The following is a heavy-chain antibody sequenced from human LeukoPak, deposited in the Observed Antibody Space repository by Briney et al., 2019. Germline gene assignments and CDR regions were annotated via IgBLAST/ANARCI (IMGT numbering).Heavy chain of an antibody. CDR3: ARQGWSGAFDI. CDR1: GGSISSSSYY. J-gene: IGHJ3*02. Sequence: SETLSLTCTVSGGSISSSSYYWGWIRQPPGKGLEWIGSIYYSGSTYYNPSLKSRVTISVDTSKNQFSLKLSSVTAADTAVYYCARQGWSGAFDIWGRGTMVTVSS. V-gene: IGHV4-39*01. D-gene: IGHD2-15*01. CDR2: IYYSGST.